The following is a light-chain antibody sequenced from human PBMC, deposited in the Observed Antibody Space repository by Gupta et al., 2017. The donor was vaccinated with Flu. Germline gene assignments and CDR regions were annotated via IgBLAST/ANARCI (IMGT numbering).Light chain of an antibody. CDR3: QTWGTGRGV. V-gene: IGLV4-69*01. J-gene: IGLJ3*02. CDR1: SGHSSYA. CDR2: LNSDGSH. Sequence: QLVLPPSPSASASLGASVKLTCTLSSGHSSYAIAWHQQQPEKGPRYLMKLNSDGSHSKGAGIPDRFSGSSSGAERYRTISSLQAEDEADYYCQTWGTGRGVFGGGTKLTVL.